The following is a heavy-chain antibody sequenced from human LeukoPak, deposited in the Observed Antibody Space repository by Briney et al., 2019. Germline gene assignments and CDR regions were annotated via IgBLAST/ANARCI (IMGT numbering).Heavy chain of an antibody. CDR3: ARGTRWTVAIIPTYFDY. J-gene: IGHJ4*02. CDR2: IYPGDSDT. Sequence: GESLKISCKGSGYSFTSYWIGWVRQMPGKGLEWMGIIYPGDSDTRYSPSFQGQVTISADKSISTAYLQWSSLKASDTATYYCARGTRWTVAIIPTYFDYWGQGTLVTVSS. D-gene: IGHD3-3*01. V-gene: IGHV5-51*01. CDR1: GYSFTSYW.